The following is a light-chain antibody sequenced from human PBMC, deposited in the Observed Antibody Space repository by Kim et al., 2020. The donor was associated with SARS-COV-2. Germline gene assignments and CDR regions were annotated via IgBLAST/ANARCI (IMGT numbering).Light chain of an antibody. Sequence: RVTISCTGSSSNIGAKDDVHWYQQFPGTAPKLLIYANTNRPSGVPDRFSGSKSGTSASLAITGLQAEDEADYYCQSYDSSLSARVFGGGTQLTVL. CDR2: ANT. CDR1: SSNIGAKDD. V-gene: IGLV1-40*01. J-gene: IGLJ3*02. CDR3: QSYDSSLSARV.